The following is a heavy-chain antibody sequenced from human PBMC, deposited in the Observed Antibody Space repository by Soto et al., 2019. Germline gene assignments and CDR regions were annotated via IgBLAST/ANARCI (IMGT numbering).Heavy chain of an antibody. Sequence: SETLSLTCTVSGGSVSSGSYYWSWIRQPPGKGLEWIGYIYYSGSTNYNPSLKSRVTISVDTSKNQFSLKLSSVTAADTAVYYCARGSAGDYPLYYYYGMDVWGQGTTVT. D-gene: IGHD4-17*01. CDR2: IYYSGST. CDR1: GGSVSSGSYY. J-gene: IGHJ6*02. CDR3: ARGSAGDYPLYYYYGMDV. V-gene: IGHV4-61*01.